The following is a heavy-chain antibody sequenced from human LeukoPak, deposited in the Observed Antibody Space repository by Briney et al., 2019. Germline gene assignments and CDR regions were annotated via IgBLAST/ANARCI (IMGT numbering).Heavy chain of an antibody. Sequence: SETLTLTCAVYGGSFSGYYWSWIRQPPGKGLEWIGEINHSGSTNYNPSLKSRVTISVDTSKNQFSLKLSSVTAADTAVYYCARGSVFPDYWGQGTLVTVSS. J-gene: IGHJ4*02. D-gene: IGHD3-10*02. CDR1: GGSFSGYY. V-gene: IGHV4-34*01. CDR3: ARGSVFPDY. CDR2: INHSGST.